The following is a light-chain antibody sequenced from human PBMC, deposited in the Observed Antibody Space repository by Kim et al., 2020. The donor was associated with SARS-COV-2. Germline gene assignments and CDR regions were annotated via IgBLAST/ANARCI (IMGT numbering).Light chain of an antibody. J-gene: IGLJ2*01. Sequence: TPAQRVTISCSGSSSNIGSNTVNWYQQLPGTAPKLLISSNNQRPSGVPDRCSGSKSGTSASLAISGLQSEDEADYYCAAWDGGVVFGGGTQLTVL. CDR2: SNN. V-gene: IGLV1-44*01. CDR3: AAWDGGVV. CDR1: SSNIGSNT.